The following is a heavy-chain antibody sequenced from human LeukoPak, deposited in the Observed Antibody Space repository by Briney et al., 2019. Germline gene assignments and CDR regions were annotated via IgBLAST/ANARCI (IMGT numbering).Heavy chain of an antibody. CDR2: ISGSRGNT. D-gene: IGHD2-8*01. CDR3: AKGERYCIDGVCYRDY. J-gene: IGHJ4*02. V-gene: IGHV3-23*01. CDR1: GFTFSNYA. Sequence: AGGSLRLSCAASGFTFSNYAMNWVRQAPGKGLEWVSDISGSRGNTYDADSVKGRFTISRDNSKNTLYLQMNSIRGEDTAVYYCAKGERYCIDGVCYRDYWGQGTLVTVSS.